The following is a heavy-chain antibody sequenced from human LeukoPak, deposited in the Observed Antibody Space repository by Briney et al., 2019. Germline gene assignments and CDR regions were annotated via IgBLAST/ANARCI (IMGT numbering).Heavy chain of an antibody. CDR2: IYYSGST. D-gene: IGHD3-22*01. Sequence: SETLSLTCTVSGGSISSYYWSWIRQPPGKGLEWIGYIYYSGSTNYNPPLKSRVTISVDTSKNQFSLKLGSVTAADTAVYYCAAAYYDSRGYAFDYWGQGTLVTVSS. CDR3: AAAYYDSRGYAFDY. V-gene: IGHV4-59*01. CDR1: GGSISSYY. J-gene: IGHJ4*02.